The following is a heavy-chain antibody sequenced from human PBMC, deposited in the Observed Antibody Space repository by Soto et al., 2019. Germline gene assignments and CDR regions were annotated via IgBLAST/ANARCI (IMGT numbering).Heavy chain of an antibody. CDR2: IDPNDSYS. V-gene: IGHV5-10-1*03. Sequence: EVQLVQSGAEVKKPGESLTISCKGSGYSFTSHWIIWVRQMPGRGLEWMGRIDPNDSYSKYSPSFQGHVTISADKSISTAYVQWSSLKASDTAIYYCARRSRSPNHYFYGMDVWGQGTTVTVSS. CDR3: ARRSRSPNHYFYGMDV. D-gene: IGHD6-6*01. J-gene: IGHJ6*02. CDR1: GYSFTSHW.